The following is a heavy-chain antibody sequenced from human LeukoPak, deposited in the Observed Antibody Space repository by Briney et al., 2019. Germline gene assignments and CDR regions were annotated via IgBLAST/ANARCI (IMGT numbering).Heavy chain of an antibody. CDR2: IIPIFGTA. CDR1: GGTFSSYA. J-gene: IGHJ3*02. D-gene: IGHD2-21*02. CDR3: ARPGGGDWGGYAFDI. Sequence: ASVKVSCKASGGTFSSYAISWVRQAPGQGLEWMGGIIPIFGTANYAQKFQGRVTITADESTSTAYMELRSLRSDDTAVYYCARPGGGDWGGYAFDIWGQGTMVTVSS. V-gene: IGHV1-69*01.